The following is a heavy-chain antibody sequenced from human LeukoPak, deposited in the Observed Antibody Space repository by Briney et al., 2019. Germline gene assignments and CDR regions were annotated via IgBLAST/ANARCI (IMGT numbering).Heavy chain of an antibody. CDR3: AKEARGPY. D-gene: IGHD3-10*01. V-gene: IGHV3-23*01. J-gene: IGHJ4*02. CDR2: ISGSGGST. CDR1: GFTFSSYA. Sequence: GGSLRLSCAASGFTFSSYAXXXXXXXXXXGLEWVSAISGSGGSTYYADSVKGRFTISRDNSKNTLYLQMNSLRAEDTAVYYCAKEARGPYWGQGTLVTVSS.